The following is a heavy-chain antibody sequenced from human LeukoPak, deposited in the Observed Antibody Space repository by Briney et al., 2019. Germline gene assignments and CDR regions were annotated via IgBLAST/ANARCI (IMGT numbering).Heavy chain of an antibody. J-gene: IGHJ4*02. CDR1: GFTFSSYA. Sequence: PGGSLRLSCAASGFTFSSYAMSWVRQAPGKGLEWVAVISYDGSNKYYADSVKGRFTISRDNSKNTLYLQMNSLRAEDTAVYYCAKDYYDSSGYYLTSYYFDYWGQGTLVTVSS. CDR3: AKDYYDSSGYYLTSYYFDY. V-gene: IGHV3-30*18. CDR2: ISYDGSNK. D-gene: IGHD3-22*01.